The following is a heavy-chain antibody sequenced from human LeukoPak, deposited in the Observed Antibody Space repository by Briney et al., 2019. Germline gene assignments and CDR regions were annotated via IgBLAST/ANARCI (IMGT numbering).Heavy chain of an antibody. CDR1: GGSFSGYY. J-gene: IGHJ4*02. Sequence: SETLSLTCAVYGGSFSGYYWSWIRQPPGKGLEWIGEINHSGSTNYNPSLESRVTISVDTSKNQFSLKLSSVTAADTAVYYCARGRFVTYYFDYWGQGALVTVSS. CDR2: INHSGST. V-gene: IGHV4-34*01. CDR3: ARGRFVTYYFDY. D-gene: IGHD2-21*02.